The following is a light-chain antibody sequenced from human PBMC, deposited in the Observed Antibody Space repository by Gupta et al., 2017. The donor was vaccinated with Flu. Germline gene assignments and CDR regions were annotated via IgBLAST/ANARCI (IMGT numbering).Light chain of an antibody. CDR2: EVS. V-gene: IGLV2-14*01. J-gene: IGLJ3*02. CDR1: GIEVGGYNY. Sequence: ITISCTGTGIEVGGYNYFSWEQQDAGSAHNLIIDEVSNRTAGVATRFSGSKSGTTASLTISELKEEDEANYYGLSYTSSDNLVFGGGTKLTVV. CDR3: LSYTSSDNLV.